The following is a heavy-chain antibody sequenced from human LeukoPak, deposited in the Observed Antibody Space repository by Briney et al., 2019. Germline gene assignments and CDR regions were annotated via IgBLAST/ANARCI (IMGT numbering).Heavy chain of an antibody. D-gene: IGHD5-24*01. V-gene: IGHV3-15*01. CDR3: TTDHRPRWY. J-gene: IGHJ4*02. CDR1: GFTFSNAW. Sequence: SGGSVRLSCAASGFTFSNAWMSWVRQAPGKGLEWVGRIKSKTDGGITDYAAPVKGRFTISRDDSKNTLYLQMNSLKTEDTAVYYCTTDHRPRWYWGQGTLVTVSS. CDR2: IKSKTDGGIT.